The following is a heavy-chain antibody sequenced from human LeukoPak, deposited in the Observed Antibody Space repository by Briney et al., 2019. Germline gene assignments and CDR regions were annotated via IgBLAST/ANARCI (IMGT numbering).Heavy chain of an antibody. Sequence: PSETLSLTCAVYGGSFSGYYWSWIRQPPGKGLEWIGEINHSGSTNYNPSLKSRVTISVDTSKNQFSLKLSSVTAADTAVYYCARGRPRSSTSCPDYWGQGTLVTVSS. J-gene: IGHJ4*02. V-gene: IGHV4-34*01. CDR1: GGSFSGYY. D-gene: IGHD2-2*01. CDR2: INHSGST. CDR3: ARGRPRSSTSCPDY.